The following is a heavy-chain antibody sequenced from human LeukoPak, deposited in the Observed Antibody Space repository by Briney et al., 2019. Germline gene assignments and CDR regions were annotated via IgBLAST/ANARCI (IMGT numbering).Heavy chain of an antibody. CDR1: GGSISSSSYY. V-gene: IGHV4-39*01. J-gene: IGHJ3*02. CDR3: ARVVPAAIKAFDI. Sequence: SETLSLTCTVSGGSISSSSYYWGWIRQPPGKGLEWIGSIYYSGSTYYNPSLKSRVTISVDTSKNQFSLKLSSETAADTAVYYCARVVPAAIKAFDIWGQGTMVTVSS. CDR2: IYYSGST. D-gene: IGHD2-2*02.